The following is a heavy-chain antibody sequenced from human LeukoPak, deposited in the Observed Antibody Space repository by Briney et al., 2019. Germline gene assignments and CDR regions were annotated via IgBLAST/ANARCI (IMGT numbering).Heavy chain of an antibody. D-gene: IGHD6-19*01. CDR3: ARDRGSGWYLGY. Sequence: GGPLRLSCAASGFTFSSYSMNWVRQAPGKGLEWVSSISSSSSYIYYADSVRGRFTISRDNAKNSLYLQMNSLRAEDTAVYYCARDRGSGWYLGYWGQGTLVTVSS. V-gene: IGHV3-21*01. CDR2: ISSSSSYI. CDR1: GFTFSSYS. J-gene: IGHJ4*02.